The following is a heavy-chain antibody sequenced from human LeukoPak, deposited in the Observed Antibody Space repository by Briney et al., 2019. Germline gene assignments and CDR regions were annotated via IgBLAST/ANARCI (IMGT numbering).Heavy chain of an antibody. D-gene: IGHD5-18*01. CDR3: ARDPGRYSES. CDR2: IKQDGSEK. V-gene: IGHV3-7*01. Sequence: PGGSLRLSCAASGFTFSSYAMHWVRQAPGKGLEWVANIKQDGSEKYYVDSVKGRFTISRDNAKNSLYLQMNSLRAEDTAVYYCARDPGRYSESWGQGTMVTVSS. CDR1: GFTFSSYA. J-gene: IGHJ3*01.